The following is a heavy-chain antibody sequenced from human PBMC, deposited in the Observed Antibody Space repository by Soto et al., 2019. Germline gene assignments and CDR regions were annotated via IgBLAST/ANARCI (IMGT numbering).Heavy chain of an antibody. CDR1: GGTFSSYA. CDR3: TSEDVATGLV. Sequence: SVKVSCKASGGTFSSYAISWVRQAPGQGLEWMGGIIPIFGTANYAQKFQGRVTITADESTSTAYMELSSLRSEDTAVYYCTSEDVATGLVWGPGSLVTVSS. V-gene: IGHV1-69*13. CDR2: IIPIFGTA. J-gene: IGHJ4*02. D-gene: IGHD5-12*01.